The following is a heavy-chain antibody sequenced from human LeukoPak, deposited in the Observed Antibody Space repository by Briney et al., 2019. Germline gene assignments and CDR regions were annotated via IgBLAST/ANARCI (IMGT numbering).Heavy chain of an antibody. CDR2: LSGSGITT. CDR3: AKGIYSSGWSYFDY. J-gene: IGHJ4*01. V-gene: IGHV3-23*01. Sequence: GGSLKLSCAASGFTVSNSAMSWVRQAPGKGLEWVSTLSGSGITTYYADSVKGRFTISRDNSKNTLYLQMNSLRAEDTAVYYCAKGIYSSGWSYFDYWGHGTLVTVSS. D-gene: IGHD6-19*01. CDR1: GFTVSNSA.